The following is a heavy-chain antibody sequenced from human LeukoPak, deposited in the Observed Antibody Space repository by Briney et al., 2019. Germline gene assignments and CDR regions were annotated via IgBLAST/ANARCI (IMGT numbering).Heavy chain of an antibody. Sequence: HPGGSLRLSCAASGFTFSSYGMHWVRQAPGKGLEWVAVISYDGSNKYYADSVKGRFTISRDNSKNTLYLQMNSLRAEDTAVYYCAKFPAAAGAAGNDAFDIWGQGTMVTVSS. D-gene: IGHD6-13*01. CDR2: ISYDGSNK. CDR1: GFTFSSYG. V-gene: IGHV3-30*18. CDR3: AKFPAAAGAAGNDAFDI. J-gene: IGHJ3*02.